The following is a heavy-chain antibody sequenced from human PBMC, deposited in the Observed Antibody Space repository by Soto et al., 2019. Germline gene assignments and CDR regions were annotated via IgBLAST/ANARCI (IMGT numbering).Heavy chain of an antibody. D-gene: IGHD6-13*01. J-gene: IGHJ4*02. CDR2: IIPVLGVA. Sequence: QVQLVQSGAEVKRPGSSVRVSCKASGGTFNSYTISWVRQAPGQGPEWMGRIIPVLGVANYAQTFQGRVTITADKSTSTVYMDLSSLRSEETAVYYCARGGVAAAGTLGNWGQGTLVTVSS. CDR3: ARGGVAAAGTLGN. V-gene: IGHV1-69*02. CDR1: GGTFNSYT.